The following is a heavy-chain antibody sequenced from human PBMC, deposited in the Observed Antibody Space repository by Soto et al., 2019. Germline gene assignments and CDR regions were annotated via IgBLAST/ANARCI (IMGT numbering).Heavy chain of an antibody. CDR1: GDSMSSGFYY. D-gene: IGHD1-26*01. CDR2: IYYNGNT. CDR3: ARGLGSANYYIFDC. J-gene: IGHJ4*02. V-gene: IGHV4-31*03. Sequence: QVQLQESGPGLVKPSQTLSLTCTVSGDSMSSGFYYWSWIRQRPGKGLEWIGYIYYNGNTDYNPSLQTRVTISTDTPKSQFSLKLSPVTAADTAVYYCARGLGSANYYIFDCWGQGTLVTVSS.